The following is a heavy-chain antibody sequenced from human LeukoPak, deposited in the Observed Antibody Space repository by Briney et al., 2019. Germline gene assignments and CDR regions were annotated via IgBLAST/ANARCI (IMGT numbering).Heavy chain of an antibody. Sequence: GESLKISCKGSGYSFTSYWIGWVRQIPGKGLEWMGIIYPGDSDTRYSPSFQGQVTTSADKSISTAYLQWSSLKPSDTAMYYCARPIFGLRVGVGWFDPWGQGTLVTVSS. CDR2: IYPGDSDT. CDR3: ARPIFGLRVGVGWFDP. CDR1: GYSFTSYW. D-gene: IGHD3/OR15-3a*01. V-gene: IGHV5-51*01. J-gene: IGHJ5*02.